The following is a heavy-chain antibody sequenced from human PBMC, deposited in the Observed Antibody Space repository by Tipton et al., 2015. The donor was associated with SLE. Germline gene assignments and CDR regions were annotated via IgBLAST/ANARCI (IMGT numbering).Heavy chain of an antibody. D-gene: IGHD3-10*02. CDR1: GGSISSSSYY. Sequence: LRLSCTVSGGSISSSSYYRGWIRQPPGKGLEWMGSIFHSGDVYYNPSLKSRVTISRDTSGKQVSLKLSSVTAADTAVYYCTRGVRGYYDYSYMDVWGKGTTVTISS. CDR3: TRGVRGYYDYSYMDV. J-gene: IGHJ6*03. V-gene: IGHV4-39*07. CDR2: IFHSGDV.